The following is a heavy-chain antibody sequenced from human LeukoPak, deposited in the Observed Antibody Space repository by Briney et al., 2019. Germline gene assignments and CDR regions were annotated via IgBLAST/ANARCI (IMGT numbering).Heavy chain of an antibody. Sequence: GASVKGSCKVFGYTPTEFFMHWGGQAPGKRVEWMGGFDPEDGETIYAQKFQGRVTMTEDTSTDTAYMELSSLRSEDTAVYYCATDPSAWGACWGQGTLVTVSS. CDR3: ATDPSAWGAC. CDR1: GYTPTEFF. V-gene: IGHV1-24*01. CDR2: FDPEDGET. J-gene: IGHJ4*02. D-gene: IGHD3-16*01.